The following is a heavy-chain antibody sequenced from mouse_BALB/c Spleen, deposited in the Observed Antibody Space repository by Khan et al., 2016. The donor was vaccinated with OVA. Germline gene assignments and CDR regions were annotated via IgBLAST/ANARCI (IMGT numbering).Heavy chain of an antibody. CDR2: IYPGNVNT. J-gene: IGHJ4*01. D-gene: IGHD2-4*01. Sequence: QVPLKQSGPELVKPGASVRISCKASGYTFTSYYIHRVKPRPGQGLEWNGWIYPGNVNTKYNEKIKGKATLTADKSSSTAYMQPSSLTLEDSADYFCARGDYFVGNAMDYWGQGTSVTVSS. CDR3: ARGDYFVGNAMDY. V-gene: IGHV1S56*01. CDR1: GYTFTSYY.